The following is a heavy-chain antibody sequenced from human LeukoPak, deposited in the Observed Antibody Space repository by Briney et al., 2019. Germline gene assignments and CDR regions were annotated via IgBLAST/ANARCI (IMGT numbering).Heavy chain of an antibody. V-gene: IGHV1-69*05. D-gene: IGHD5-24*01. J-gene: IGHJ6*03. CDR1: GGTFSSYT. Sequence: SVKVSCKASGGTFSSYTISWVRQAPGQGPEWMGGIIPIFGTANYAQKFQGRVTITTDESTSTAYMELSSLRSEDTAVYYCARFRDGRYYYMDVWGKGTTVTVSS. CDR2: IIPIFGTA. CDR3: ARFRDGRYYYMDV.